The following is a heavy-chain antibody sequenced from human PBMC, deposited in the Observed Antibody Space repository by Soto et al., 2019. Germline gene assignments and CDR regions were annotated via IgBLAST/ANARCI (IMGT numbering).Heavy chain of an antibody. D-gene: IGHD4-4*01. Sequence: SETLSLTCAVYGGSFSGYYWSWIRQPPGKGLEWIGEINHSGSTNYNPSLKSRVTISVDTSKNQFSLKLSSVTAADTAVYYCARGRARRLQQRDGDVWGKGTTVTVSS. J-gene: IGHJ6*04. CDR1: GGSFSGYY. V-gene: IGHV4-34*01. CDR3: ARGRARRLQQRDGDV. CDR2: INHSGST.